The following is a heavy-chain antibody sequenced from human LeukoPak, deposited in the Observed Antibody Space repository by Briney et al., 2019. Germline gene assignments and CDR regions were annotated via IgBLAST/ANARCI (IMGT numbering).Heavy chain of an antibody. V-gene: IGHV3-48*03. D-gene: IGHD4-23*01. CDR2: ISSSGNTI. CDR1: GFTFSSYE. CDR3: ARTVARIGY. Sequence: GGSLRLSCAASGFTFSSYEMNWVRQAPGKGLEWVSHISSSGNTIYYTDSVKGRFTISRDNSKNLLYLQMNSLKAEDTAIYYCARTVARIGYWGQGTLVAVSS. J-gene: IGHJ4*02.